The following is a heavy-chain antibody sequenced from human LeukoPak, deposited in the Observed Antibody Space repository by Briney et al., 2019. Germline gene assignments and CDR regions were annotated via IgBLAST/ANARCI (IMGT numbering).Heavy chain of an antibody. V-gene: IGHV3-13*04. CDR3: ARARSGWSNDAFDI. CDR2: IGSAGHT. D-gene: IGHD6-19*01. Sequence: GGSLRLSCAASGFTFSIYDMHWVRQDTRKGLEWVSAIGSAGHTYYPDSVRGRFTISRENAKNSLYLQMNSLRAEDTAVYYCARARSGWSNDAFDIWGQGTMVTVSS. CDR1: GFTFSIYD. J-gene: IGHJ3*02.